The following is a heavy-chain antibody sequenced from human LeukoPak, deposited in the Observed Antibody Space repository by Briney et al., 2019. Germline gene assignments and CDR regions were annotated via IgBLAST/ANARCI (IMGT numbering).Heavy chain of an antibody. CDR2: IYYTGST. CDR1: GGFISSGGYY. V-gene: IGHV4-61*08. J-gene: IGHJ4*02. D-gene: IGHD6-19*01. CDR3: TKATQWLAFDY. Sequence: SETLSLTCTVSGGFISSGGYYWSWIRQHPGKGLEWIGYIYYTGSTYYNPSLKSGVTISVDTSKNQLSLQLTSVTAADTAVYYCTKATQWLAFDYWGRGTLVTVSS.